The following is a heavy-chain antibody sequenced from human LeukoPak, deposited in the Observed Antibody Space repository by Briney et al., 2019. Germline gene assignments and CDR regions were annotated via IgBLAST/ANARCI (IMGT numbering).Heavy chain of an antibody. CDR3: AKAESGYSSNWYGNDAFDI. Sequence: GASVKVSCKASGYTFTGYYMHWVRQAPGQGLEWMGWINPNSGGTNYAQKFQGRVTMTRDTSISTAYMELSRLRSDDTAVYYCAKAESGYSSNWYGNDAFDIWGQGTMVTVSS. D-gene: IGHD6-13*01. CDR2: INPNSGGT. V-gene: IGHV1-2*02. J-gene: IGHJ3*02. CDR1: GYTFTGYY.